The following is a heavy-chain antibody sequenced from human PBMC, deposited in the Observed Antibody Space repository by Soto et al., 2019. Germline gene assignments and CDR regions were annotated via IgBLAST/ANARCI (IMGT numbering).Heavy chain of an antibody. Sequence: SETLSLTCTVSGASISSSYWSWLRQSPGKGLEWIGYVHHSGNTNYNPSPKGRVTISVDTSRNQFSVKLRSVTAADTAVYYCARGYYDSNGQSNTFDIWGQGTMVTVSS. D-gene: IGHD3-22*01. CDR2: VHHSGNT. V-gene: IGHV4-59*01. CDR1: GASISSSY. J-gene: IGHJ3*02. CDR3: ARGYYDSNGQSNTFDI.